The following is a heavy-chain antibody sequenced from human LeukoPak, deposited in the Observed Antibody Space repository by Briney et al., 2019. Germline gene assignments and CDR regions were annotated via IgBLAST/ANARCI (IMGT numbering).Heavy chain of an antibody. CDR2: IYSGGST. CDR1: GFTVSSNH. Sequence: PGGSLRLSCAASGFTVSSNHMSWVRQAPGKGLEWVSAIYSGGSTHYADSVKGRFTISRDNSKNTLYLQMNSLRAEDTAVYYCARGYDSSGYYSAEYFQHWGQGTLVTVSS. D-gene: IGHD3-22*01. CDR3: ARGYDSSGYYSAEYFQH. J-gene: IGHJ1*01. V-gene: IGHV3-66*02.